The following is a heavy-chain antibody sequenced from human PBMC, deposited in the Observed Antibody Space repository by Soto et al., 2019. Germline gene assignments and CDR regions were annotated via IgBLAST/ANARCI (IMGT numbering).Heavy chain of an antibody. J-gene: IGHJ4*02. CDR2: IYNDGTYS. V-gene: IGHV3-74*01. CDR1: EFIFKMYW. CDR3: TRGPRPISTGTGAY. Sequence: LRLSCAASEFIFKMYWMHWVRQSPGKGLVWISRIYNDGTYSDYADSVRGRFTISRDNVNDTLYLQMNNLRAEDSGLYYCTRGPRPISTGTGAYWGQGTQVTVSS. D-gene: IGHD3-10*01.